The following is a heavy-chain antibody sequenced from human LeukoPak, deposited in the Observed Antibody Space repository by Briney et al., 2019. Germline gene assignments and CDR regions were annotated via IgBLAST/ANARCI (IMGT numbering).Heavy chain of an antibody. CDR1: GFTFSSYE. Sequence: PGGSLRLSCAASGFTFSSYEMNWVRQAPGKGLEWVSYISSSGSTIYYADSVKGRFTISRDNAKNSLYLQMNSLRAEDTAVYYCARFWTYSGSWYIFDYWGQGTLVTVSS. CDR3: ARFWTYSGSWYIFDY. V-gene: IGHV3-48*03. CDR2: ISSSGSTI. D-gene: IGHD6-13*01. J-gene: IGHJ4*02.